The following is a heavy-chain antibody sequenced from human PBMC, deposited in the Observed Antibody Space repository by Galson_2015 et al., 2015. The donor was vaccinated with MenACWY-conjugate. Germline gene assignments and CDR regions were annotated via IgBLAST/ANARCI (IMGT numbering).Heavy chain of an antibody. CDR1: GGSISSNDLY. CDR3: AREMRSLFGLPEYYMDV. Sequence: ETLSLTCTVSGGSISSNDLYCGWFRQPPGKGLEWIGNIHYSGGTYHNPSLKSRITTSVDKSKSQFSLNLASVTAADTAVYYCAREMRSLFGLPEYYMDVWGKGTTVTASS. J-gene: IGHJ6*03. CDR2: IHYSGGT. V-gene: IGHV4-39*02. D-gene: IGHD3-3*01.